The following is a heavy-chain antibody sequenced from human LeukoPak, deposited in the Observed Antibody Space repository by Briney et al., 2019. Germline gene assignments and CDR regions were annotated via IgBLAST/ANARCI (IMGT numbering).Heavy chain of an antibody. CDR1: GYSFTSYW. Sequence: GGSLKISRKGSGYSFTSYWIGWVRQMPGKGLEWMGIIYPGDSDTRYSPSFQGQVTISADKSISTAYLQWSSLKASDTAMYYCAVNLGYCSSTSCYWDYWGQGTLVTVSS. CDR3: AVNLGYCSSTSCYWDY. J-gene: IGHJ4*02. V-gene: IGHV5-51*01. CDR2: IYPGDSDT. D-gene: IGHD2-2*01.